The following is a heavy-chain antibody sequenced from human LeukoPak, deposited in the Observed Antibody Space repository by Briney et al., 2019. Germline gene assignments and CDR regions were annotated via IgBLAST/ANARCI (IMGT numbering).Heavy chain of an antibody. CDR3: TERAGSYYRSEYFQP. CDR2: IWFDGSKN. J-gene: IGHJ1*01. Sequence: GGSLRLSCAASGFTFRNYSMNWVRQAPGKGLEWVANIWFDGSKNYYVGSVKGRFTISRDNFNNTLYLQMNSLRAEDTALYYATERAGSYYRSEYFQPWGQGTLVTVSS. CDR1: GFTFRNYS. V-gene: IGHV3-33*03. D-gene: IGHD1-26*01.